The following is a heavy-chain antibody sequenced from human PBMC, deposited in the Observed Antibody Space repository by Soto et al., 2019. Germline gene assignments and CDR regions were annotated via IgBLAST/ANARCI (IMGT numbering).Heavy chain of an antibody. J-gene: IGHJ6*02. D-gene: IGHD2-15*01. CDR3: TATNGGPYYYYGMDV. V-gene: IGHV3-53*01. CDR1: GFTVISTY. CDR2: IYGDGNT. Sequence: HPGGSLRLSCAASGFTVISTYMSWVRQAPGKGLEWVSVIYGDGNTYYADSVKGRFTISRDKSKNTLVLQMNSLRADDTAVYYCTATNGGPYYYYGMDVWGQGTTVTVS.